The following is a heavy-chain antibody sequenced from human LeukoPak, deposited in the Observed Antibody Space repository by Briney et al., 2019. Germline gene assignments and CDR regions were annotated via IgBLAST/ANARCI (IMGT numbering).Heavy chain of an antibody. CDR2: IRSKGYGGTT. D-gene: IGHD3-22*01. J-gene: IGHJ4*02. V-gene: IGHV3-49*04. CDR1: GFIFGDFT. Sequence: GGSLRLSCSGSGFIFGDFTMNWVRQAPGKELEWVGFIRSKGYGGTTQYAASVKGRFTISRDDSKRIAYLQMDSLKTEDTAVYHCTREPPFPYYDSFGYYFDNWGQGTLVTVSS. CDR3: TREPPFPYYDSFGYYFDN.